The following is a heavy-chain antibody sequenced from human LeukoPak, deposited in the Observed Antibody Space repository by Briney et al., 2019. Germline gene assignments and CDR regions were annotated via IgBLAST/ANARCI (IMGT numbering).Heavy chain of an antibody. Sequence: SETLSLTCTVSGGSISSGDYYWSWIRQPPGKGLGWIGYIYYSGSTYYNPSLKSRVTISVDTSKNQFSLKLSSVTAADTAVYYCARDARGYCSSTSCYEDYGMDVWGKGTTVTVSS. CDR3: ARDARGYCSSTSCYEDYGMDV. V-gene: IGHV4-30-4*01. D-gene: IGHD2-2*01. CDR1: GGSISSGDYY. J-gene: IGHJ6*04. CDR2: IYYSGST.